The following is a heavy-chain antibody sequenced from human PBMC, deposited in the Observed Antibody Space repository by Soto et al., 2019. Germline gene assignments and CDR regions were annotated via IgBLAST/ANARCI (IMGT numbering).Heavy chain of an antibody. J-gene: IGHJ5*02. CDR3: ATVLYSSSSRDWFDP. Sequence: SETLSLTCAVYGGSFSGYYWSWIRQPPGKGLEWIGEINHSGSTNYNPSLKSRVTISVDTSKNQFSLKLSSVTAADTAVYYCATVLYSSSSRDWFDPWGQGTLVTVSS. V-gene: IGHV4-34*01. CDR1: GGSFSGYY. D-gene: IGHD6-6*01. CDR2: INHSGST.